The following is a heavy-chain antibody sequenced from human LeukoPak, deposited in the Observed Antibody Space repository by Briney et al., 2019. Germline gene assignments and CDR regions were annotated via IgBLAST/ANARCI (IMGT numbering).Heavy chain of an antibody. V-gene: IGHV3-30*18. CDR2: ISYDGSNK. D-gene: IGHD3/OR15-3a*01. CDR3: AKWTGGDFDY. CDR1: GFTFSSYG. J-gene: IGHJ4*02. Sequence: GRSLRLSCAASGFTFSSYGMHWVRQAPGKGLEWVAVISYDGSNKYYADSVKGRFTISRDNSKNTLYLQMNSLRAEDTAVYYCAKWTGGDFDYWGQGTLVTVSS.